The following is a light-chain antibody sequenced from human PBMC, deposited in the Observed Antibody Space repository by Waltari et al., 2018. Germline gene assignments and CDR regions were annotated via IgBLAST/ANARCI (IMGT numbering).Light chain of an antibody. CDR1: QTITGSW. Sequence: EIVLTQSPGTLSVSPGERVTVSCRASQTITGSWLTWYHQKPGQATRLLIYGSSNRAPGIPDRFSVSGSGTDFTLTISRLEPEDSAVYYCQQYDGSVVTFGGGTKVEIK. J-gene: IGKJ4*01. V-gene: IGKV3-20*01. CDR3: QQYDGSVVT. CDR2: GSS.